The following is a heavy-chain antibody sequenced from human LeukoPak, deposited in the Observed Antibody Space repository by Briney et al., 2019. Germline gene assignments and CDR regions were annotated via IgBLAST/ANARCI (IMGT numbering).Heavy chain of an antibody. V-gene: IGHV3-30*18. CDR2: ISYDGSNK. Sequence: GGSLRLSCAASGLTFSSYGMHWVRQAPGKGLEWVAVISYDGSNKYYADSVKGRFTISRDNSKNTLYLQMNSLRAEDTAVYYCAKEPKPLAAAGPYFDYWGQGTLVTVSS. CDR3: AKEPKPLAAAGPYFDY. D-gene: IGHD6-13*01. J-gene: IGHJ4*02. CDR1: GLTFSSYG.